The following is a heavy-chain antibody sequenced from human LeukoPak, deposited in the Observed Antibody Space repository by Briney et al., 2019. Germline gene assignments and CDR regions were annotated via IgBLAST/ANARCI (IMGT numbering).Heavy chain of an antibody. CDR3: ARGPHSFYYDSSGYPFDY. CDR2: ISYDGGNK. J-gene: IGHJ4*02. CDR1: GFTFSSYA. Sequence: GGSLRLSCAASGFTFSSYAVHWVRQAPGKGLEWVAVISYDGGNKYYADSVKGRFTISRDNSKNTLYLHVNSLRVEDTAVYYCARGPHSFYYDSSGYPFDYWGQGTLVTVSS. V-gene: IGHV3-30*04. D-gene: IGHD3-22*01.